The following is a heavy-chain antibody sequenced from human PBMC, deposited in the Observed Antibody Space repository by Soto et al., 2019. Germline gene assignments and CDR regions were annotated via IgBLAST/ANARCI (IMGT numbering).Heavy chain of an antibody. CDR1: GDSISRGGYS. D-gene: IGHD6-6*01. CDR2: IYDSGST. Sequence: TLSLTCAVSGDSISRGGYSWTWIRQPPGKALEWIGNIYDSGSTSYNPSLKSRVTISVDTSKNQFSLRLTSVTAADTAVYFCARGSSSYYDYGMDVWGQGTTVTVSS. CDR3: ARGSSSYYDYGMDV. V-gene: IGHV4-30-2*01. J-gene: IGHJ6*02.